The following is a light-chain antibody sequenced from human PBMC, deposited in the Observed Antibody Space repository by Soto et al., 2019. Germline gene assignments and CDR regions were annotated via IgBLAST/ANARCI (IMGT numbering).Light chain of an antibody. Sequence: DIVMTQSPDSLAVSLGERATINYKSSQTVLHGSNYLAWYQQKLGQSPKLLIYWASTRESGVPDRFSGSGSGTDFTLTINTLQAEDVAIYYCQQYYTTPVTFGQGTKVEIK. V-gene: IGKV4-1*01. CDR2: WAS. CDR3: QQYYTTPVT. J-gene: IGKJ1*01. CDR1: QTVLHGSNY.